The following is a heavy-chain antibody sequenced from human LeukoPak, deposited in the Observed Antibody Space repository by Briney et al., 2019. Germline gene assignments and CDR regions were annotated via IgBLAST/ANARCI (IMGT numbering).Heavy chain of an antibody. CDR3: AKDLDSSGYYLGENFDY. CDR2: ISGSGGST. V-gene: IGHV3-23*01. Sequence: GGSLRLSCAASGFTFSSYAMSWVRQAPGKGLEWVSAISGSGGSTYYADSVKGRFTISRDNSKNTLYLQMNSLRAEDTAVYYCAKDLDSSGYYLGENFDYWGQGTLVTVSS. CDR1: GFTFSSYA. J-gene: IGHJ4*02. D-gene: IGHD3-22*01.